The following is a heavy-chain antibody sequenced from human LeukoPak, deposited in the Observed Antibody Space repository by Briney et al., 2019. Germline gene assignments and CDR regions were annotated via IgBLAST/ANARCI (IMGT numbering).Heavy chain of an antibody. Sequence: GGSLRLSCAASGFTVSSKYMSWVRQAPGKGLEWVSVTYSGGSTYYADSVKGRFTISRDNSKNTLYLQMNSLRAEDTAVYYCARGCSSTSCYGFDYWGQGTLVTVSS. D-gene: IGHD2-2*01. V-gene: IGHV3-53*01. CDR2: TYSGGST. J-gene: IGHJ4*02. CDR1: GFTVSSKY. CDR3: ARGCSSTSCYGFDY.